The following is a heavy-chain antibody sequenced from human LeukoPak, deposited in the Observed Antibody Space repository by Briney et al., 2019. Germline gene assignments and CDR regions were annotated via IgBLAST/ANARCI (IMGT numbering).Heavy chain of an antibody. J-gene: IGHJ4*02. CDR1: GGSISSGSYY. CDR3: ARGPPFEYSSPFDY. CDR2: IYTSGST. V-gene: IGHV4-61*02. Sequence: PSQTLSLTCTVSGGSISSGSYYWSWIRQPAGKGLEWIGRIYTSGSTNYNPSLKSRVTISVDTSKNQFSLKLSSVTAADTAVYYCARGPPFEYSSPFDYWGQGTLVTVSS. D-gene: IGHD6-6*01.